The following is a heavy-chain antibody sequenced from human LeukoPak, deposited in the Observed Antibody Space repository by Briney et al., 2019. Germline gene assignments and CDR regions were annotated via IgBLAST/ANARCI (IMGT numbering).Heavy chain of an antibody. CDR2: IYSGGST. CDR3: ASSYWGYFDY. J-gene: IGHJ4*02. D-gene: IGHD7-27*01. V-gene: IGHV3-66*01. Sequence: GGSLALSCAASGFTASSNSMSWVRQAPGKGLEWVSVIYSGGSTYYADSVKGRFTISRDNSKNTLYLQVNNLSAEDTAMYYCASSYWGYFDYWGQGTLVTVSS. CDR1: GFTASSNS.